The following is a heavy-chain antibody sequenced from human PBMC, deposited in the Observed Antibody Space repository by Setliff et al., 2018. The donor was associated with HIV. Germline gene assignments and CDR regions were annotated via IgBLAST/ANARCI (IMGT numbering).Heavy chain of an antibody. Sequence: GGSLRLSCVGSGFSLSDYTMNWVRQAPGKGLEWVSSISSSSSYIYYADSVKGRFTISRDNAKSSLFLQMNSLRDEDTAVYYCARLGDYSSGWYFDSWGQGTLVTVSS. J-gene: IGHJ4*02. D-gene: IGHD6-19*01. CDR2: ISSSSSYI. CDR3: ARLGDYSSGWYFDS. V-gene: IGHV3-21*01. CDR1: GFSLSDYT.